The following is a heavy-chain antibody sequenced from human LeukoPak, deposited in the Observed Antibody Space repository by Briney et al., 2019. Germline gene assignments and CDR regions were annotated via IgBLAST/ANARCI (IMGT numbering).Heavy chain of an antibody. J-gene: IGHJ3*01. Sequence: GASVKVSCKASGYTFTSYYMHWVRQAPGQGLEWMGIINPSGGSTSYAQKFQGRVTMTEDTSTDTAYMELSSLRYEDTAVYYCATQDVDPTMGTGGYSDAFDVWGQGTLVTVSS. CDR1: GYTFTSYY. CDR2: INPSGGST. V-gene: IGHV1-46*01. D-gene: IGHD5-18*01. CDR3: ATQDVDPTMGTGGYSDAFDV.